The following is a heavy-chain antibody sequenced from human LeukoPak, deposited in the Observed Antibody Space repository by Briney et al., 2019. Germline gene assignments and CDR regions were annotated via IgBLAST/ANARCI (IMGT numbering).Heavy chain of an antibody. CDR3: ARDKPPPYYYDSSGIFDY. D-gene: IGHD3-22*01. CDR1: GFTFSTHG. J-gene: IGHJ4*03. Sequence: GGSLRLSCATSGFTFSTHGMNWVRQAPGKGLEWVSSISSSKNYTYYADSVKGRFTISRDNSKNTLYLQMNGLRAEDTAVYYCARDKPPPYYYDSSGIFDYWGQGTTVTVSS. V-gene: IGHV3-21*01. CDR2: ISSSKNYT.